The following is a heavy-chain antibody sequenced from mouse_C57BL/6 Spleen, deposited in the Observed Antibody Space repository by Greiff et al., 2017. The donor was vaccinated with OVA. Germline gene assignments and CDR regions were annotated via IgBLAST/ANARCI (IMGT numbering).Heavy chain of an antibody. CDR2: ILPGSGST. CDR1: GYTFTGYW. CDR3: ARWDFYYYGSRRDDYFDY. J-gene: IGHJ2*01. Sequence: VKLQESGAELMKPGASVKLSCKATGYTFTGYWIEWVKQRPGHGLEWIGEILPGSGSTNYNEKFKGKATFTADTSSNTAYMQLSSLTTEDSAIYYCARWDFYYYGSRRDDYFDYWGQGTTLTVSS. V-gene: IGHV1-9*01. D-gene: IGHD1-1*01.